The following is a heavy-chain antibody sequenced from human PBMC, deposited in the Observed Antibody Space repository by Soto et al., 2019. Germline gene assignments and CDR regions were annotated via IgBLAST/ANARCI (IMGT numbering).Heavy chain of an antibody. J-gene: IGHJ4*02. CDR3: ARGKDRDTVTTFDY. CDR1: GFTFSSYP. Sequence: EVQLLESGGGLQRGGGSLSLSCAASGFTFSSYPMNWVRQAPGKGLEWVAVIHGGGGNTYYADSVKGRFTISGDNSENTVYLQMSSLRAGDTAVYYCARGKDRDTVTTFDYWCQGTLVTVSS. CDR2: IHGGGGNT. V-gene: IGHV3-23*01. D-gene: IGHD4-17*01.